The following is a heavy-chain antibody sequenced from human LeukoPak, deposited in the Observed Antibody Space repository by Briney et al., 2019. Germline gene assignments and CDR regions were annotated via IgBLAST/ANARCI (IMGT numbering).Heavy chain of an antibody. CDR2: IYRSGST. V-gene: IGHV4-4*02. J-gene: IGHJ5*02. CDR3: ARCLGYDFWSGYPANWFDP. CDR1: GGSISSSNW. Sequence: PSGTLSLTCAVSGGSISSSNWWSWVRQPPGKGLEWIGEIYRSGSTNYNPSLKSRVIMSVDTSKNQFSLKLSSVTAADTAVYYCARCLGYDFWSGYPANWFDPWGQGTLVTVSS. D-gene: IGHD3-3*01.